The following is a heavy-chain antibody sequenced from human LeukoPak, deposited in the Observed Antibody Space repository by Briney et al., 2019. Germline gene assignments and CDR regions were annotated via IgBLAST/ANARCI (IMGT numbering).Heavy chain of an antibody. CDR3: VKDRYCGSTSCYAPFDY. CDR1: GFTFSSYA. D-gene: IGHD2-2*01. V-gene: IGHV3-64D*06. J-gene: IGHJ4*02. Sequence: GGSLRLSCSASGFTFSSYAMHWVRQAPGKGLEYVSAISSNGGSTYYADSVKGRFTIFRDNSKNTLYLQMSSLRAEDTAVYYCVKDRYCGSTSCYAPFDYWGQGTLVTVSS. CDR2: ISSNGGST.